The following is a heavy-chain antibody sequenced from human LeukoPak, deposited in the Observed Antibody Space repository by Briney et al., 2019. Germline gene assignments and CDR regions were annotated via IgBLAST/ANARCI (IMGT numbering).Heavy chain of an antibody. V-gene: IGHV3-21*01. J-gene: IGHJ6*03. CDR2: ISSSSSYI. Sequence: GGSLRLSCAASGFTFSSYSMNWVRQAPGKGLEWVSSISSSSSYIYYADSVKGRFTISRDNAKNSLYLQMNSLRAEDTAVYYCASSSGWSYYYYYYYMDVWGKGTTVTVSS. D-gene: IGHD6-19*01. CDR1: GFTFSSYS. CDR3: ASSSGWSYYYYYYYMDV.